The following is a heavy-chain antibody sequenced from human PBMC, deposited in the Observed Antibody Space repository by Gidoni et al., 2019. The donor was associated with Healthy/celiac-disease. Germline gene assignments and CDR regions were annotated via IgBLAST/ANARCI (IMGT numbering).Heavy chain of an antibody. D-gene: IGHD3-16*01. J-gene: IGHJ4*02. CDR3: AKARRLGESPLDY. V-gene: IGHV3-30*18. CDR2: ISYDGSNK. CDR1: GFTFSSYG. Sequence: QVQLVESGGGVVQPGRSLRLSCAAAGFTFSSYGMHWVRQAPGKGLEWVAVISYDGSNKYYADSVKGRFTISRDNSKNTLYLQMNSLRAEDTAVYYCAKARRLGESPLDYWGQGTLVTVSS.